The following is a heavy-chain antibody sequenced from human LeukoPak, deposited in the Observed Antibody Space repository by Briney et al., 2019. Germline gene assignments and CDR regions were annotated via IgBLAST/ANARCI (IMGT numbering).Heavy chain of an antibody. CDR1: GYTFTGYY. Sequence: ASVKVSCKASGYTFTGYYMHWVRQAPGQGLEWMGWMNPNSGNTGYAQKFQGRVTMTRNTSISTAYMELSSLRSEDTAVYYCARTDGSGSYYNVRYYYYMDVWGKGTTVTISS. J-gene: IGHJ6*03. CDR2: MNPNSGNT. CDR3: ARTDGSGSYYNVRYYYYMDV. D-gene: IGHD3-10*01. V-gene: IGHV1-8*02.